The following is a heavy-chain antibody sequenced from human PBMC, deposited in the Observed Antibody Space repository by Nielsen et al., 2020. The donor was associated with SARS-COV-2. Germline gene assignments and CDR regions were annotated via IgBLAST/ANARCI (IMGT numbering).Heavy chain of an antibody. J-gene: IGHJ3*02. CDR2: INWNGGST. CDR3: ARIFGGADVFDI. V-gene: IGHV3-20*04. CDR1: GFTFDDYG. D-gene: IGHD2-21*02. Sequence: GESLKISCAASGFTFDDYGMSWVRQAPGKGLEWVSDINWNGGSTGYADSVKGRFTISRDNAKKSLSLQMNSLRTEDTAVYFCARIFGGADVFDIWGQGTMVTVSS.